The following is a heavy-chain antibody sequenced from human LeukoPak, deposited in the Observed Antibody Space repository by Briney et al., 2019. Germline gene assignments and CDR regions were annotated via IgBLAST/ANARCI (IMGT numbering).Heavy chain of an antibody. Sequence: PSQTLSLTCTVSGGSISSGSYYWSWIRQPAGKGLEWIGRIYTSGSTNYNPSLKSRVTISVDTSKNQFSLKLSSVTAADTAVYYCARVRGTMDYYYYYMDVWGKGTTVTVSS. J-gene: IGHJ6*03. CDR3: ARVRGTMDYYYYYMDV. CDR2: IYTSGST. V-gene: IGHV4-61*02. D-gene: IGHD3-10*01. CDR1: GGSISSGSYY.